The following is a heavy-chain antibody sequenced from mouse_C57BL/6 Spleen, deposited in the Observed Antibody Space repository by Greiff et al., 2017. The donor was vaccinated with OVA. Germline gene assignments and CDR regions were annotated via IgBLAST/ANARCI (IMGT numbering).Heavy chain of an antibody. Sequence: EVQVVESGGGLVKPGGSLKLSCAASGFTFSDYGMHWVRQAPEKGLEWVAYLSSGSSTIYYADTVKGRFTISRDNAKNTLFLQMTSLRSEDTAMYYCARLGREGYYFDYWGQGTTLTVSS. J-gene: IGHJ2*01. CDR1: GFTFSDYG. D-gene: IGHD4-1*01. CDR3: ARLGREGYYFDY. V-gene: IGHV5-17*01. CDR2: LSSGSSTI.